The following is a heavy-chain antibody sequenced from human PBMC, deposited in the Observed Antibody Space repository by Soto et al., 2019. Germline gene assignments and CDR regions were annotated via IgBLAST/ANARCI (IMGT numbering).Heavy chain of an antibody. CDR3: AGGGVRGVITRTRDYYGMDV. CDR1: GYSFTSYW. D-gene: IGHD3-10*01. J-gene: IGHJ6*02. CDR2: IYPGDSDT. Sequence: GEPLKISCRGSGYSFTSYWIGWVRQMPGKGLEWMGIIYPGDSDTRYSPSFQGQVTISADKSIRTAYLQWSSLKASDTAMYYCAGGGVRGVITRTRDYYGMDVWGQGTTVTVSS. V-gene: IGHV5-51*01.